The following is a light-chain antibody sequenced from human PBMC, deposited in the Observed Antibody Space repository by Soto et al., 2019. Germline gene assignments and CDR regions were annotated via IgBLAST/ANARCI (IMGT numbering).Light chain of an antibody. Sequence: QLVLTQPPSVSGAPGQRVTISCTGSSSNIGAGSDVHWYHQLPGTAPTLLMYGNTNRPSGVPDRFSGSKSGTSASLAITGLQAEDEADYYCQSYDSSLSAVVFGGGTQLTVL. CDR1: SSNIGAGSD. V-gene: IGLV1-40*01. CDR3: QSYDSSLSAVV. CDR2: GNT. J-gene: IGLJ2*01.